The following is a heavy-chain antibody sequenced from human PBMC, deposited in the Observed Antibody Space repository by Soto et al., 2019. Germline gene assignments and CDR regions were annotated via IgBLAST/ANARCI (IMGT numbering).Heavy chain of an antibody. CDR2: TSYDGSNN. V-gene: IGHV3-33*05. Sequence: QVQLVESGGGVVQPGTSLRLSCVGAGFTFRRYVIHWVRQAPGKGLEWVALTSYDGSNNFYGDSVKGRFTISRDNSRKTVELQMESLRPEDTTLYFCARWGTTGGLDVWGQGTLVSVSS. CDR1: GFTFRRYV. D-gene: IGHD3-16*01. CDR3: ARWGTTGGLDV. J-gene: IGHJ4*02.